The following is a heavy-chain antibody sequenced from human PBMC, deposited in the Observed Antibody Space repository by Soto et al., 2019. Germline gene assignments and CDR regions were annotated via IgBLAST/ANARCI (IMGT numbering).Heavy chain of an antibody. CDR3: ARDRAGYCSGGKCYSHSFDV. D-gene: IGHD2-15*01. CDR2: VYHKRST. V-gene: IGHV4-59*01. J-gene: IGHJ3*01. Sequence: PSETLSLTCTVSGGSISSFYWSWIRQPPGEGLEWIGYVYHKRSTDYDPSLKSRATISLDTSKNQFSLRLSSVTAADTAVYFCARDRAGYCSGGKCYSHSFDVWGQGTMVTVPS. CDR1: GGSISSFY.